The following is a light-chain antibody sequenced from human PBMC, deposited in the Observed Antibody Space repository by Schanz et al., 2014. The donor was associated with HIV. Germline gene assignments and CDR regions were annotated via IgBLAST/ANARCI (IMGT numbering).Light chain of an antibody. V-gene: IGLV2-14*01. CDR1: SSDVGGYNY. Sequence: QSALTQPASVSGSPGQSITISCTGTSSDVGGYNYVAWYQQHAGKAPKLMIFDVSNRPSGVSYRFSGSKSGNTASLTISGLQAEDEADYYCNSYTSKNTPIFGGGTKLTVL. CDR3: NSYTSKNTPI. J-gene: IGLJ2*01. CDR2: DVS.